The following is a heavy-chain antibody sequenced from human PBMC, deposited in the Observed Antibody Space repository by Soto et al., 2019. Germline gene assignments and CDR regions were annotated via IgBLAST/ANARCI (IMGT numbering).Heavy chain of an antibody. V-gene: IGHV4-30-4*01. CDR3: AREGGPHPGIDY. D-gene: IGHD6-13*01. Sequence: PSETLSLTCTVSGGSISSGDYYWSWIRQPPGKGLEWIGYIYYSGSTYYNPSLKSRVTISVDTSKNQFSLKLSSVTAADTAVYYCAREGGPHPGIDYWGQGTLVTVSS. CDR1: GGSISSGDYY. CDR2: IYYSGST. J-gene: IGHJ4*02.